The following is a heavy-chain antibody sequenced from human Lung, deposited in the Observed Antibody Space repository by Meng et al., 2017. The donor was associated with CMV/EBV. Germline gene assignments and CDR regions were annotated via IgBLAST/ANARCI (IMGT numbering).Heavy chain of an antibody. CDR2: INKNGFNI. D-gene: IGHD1/OR15-1a*01. V-gene: IGHV3-21*01. J-gene: IGHJ6*02. CDR1: GFTFSTYN. Sequence: GRSLSLXCAASGFTFSTYNMNWVRQTPGKGLEWVSSINKNGFNIEYADSVKGRFTISRDNAKNSLYLQLNSVRAEDTAIYYCARNTLSYYGMDVWGQGTTVXVSS. CDR3: ARNTLSYYGMDV.